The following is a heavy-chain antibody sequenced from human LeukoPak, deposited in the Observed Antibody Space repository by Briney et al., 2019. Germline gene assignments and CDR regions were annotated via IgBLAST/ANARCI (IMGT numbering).Heavy chain of an antibody. J-gene: IGHJ4*02. CDR2: IYTSGST. Sequence: SETLSLTCTVSGGSISSYYWSWIRQPAGKGLEWIGRIYTSGSTDYNPSLKSRVTISVDTSKNQFSLKLSSVTAADTAVYYCARRGVVPAAIFYWGQGTLVTVSS. V-gene: IGHV4-4*07. D-gene: IGHD2-2*01. CDR3: ARRGVVPAAIFY. CDR1: GGSISSYY.